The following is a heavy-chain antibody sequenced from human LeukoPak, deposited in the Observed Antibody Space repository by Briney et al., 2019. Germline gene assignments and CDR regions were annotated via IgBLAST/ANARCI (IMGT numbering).Heavy chain of an antibody. J-gene: IGHJ3*02. Sequence: SGPTLVNPTQTLTLTCTFSGFSLSTSGVGVGWIHQPPGKALEWLALIYWNDDKRDSPSLKSRLTITKDTSKNQVVLTMTNMDPVDTATYYCARGYCSSTSCYTFDIWGQGTMVTVSS. D-gene: IGHD2-2*02. CDR3: ARGYCSSTSCYTFDI. V-gene: IGHV2-5*01. CDR1: GFSLSTSGVG. CDR2: IYWNDDK.